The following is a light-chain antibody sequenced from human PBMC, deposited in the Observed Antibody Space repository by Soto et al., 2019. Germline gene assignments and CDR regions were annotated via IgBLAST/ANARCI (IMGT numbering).Light chain of an antibody. J-gene: IGLJ1*01. V-gene: IGLV1-47*02. CDR1: SSNIGNGY. CDR2: SDS. CDR3: ASWDDSLSGLYV. Sequence: QSVLTQPPSASGTPGQRVTISCSGSSSNIGNGYVYWYQQVPGTAPKLLIYSDSRRPSGVPDRFSASKSGTSASLAISGLRSEDEGDYYCASWDDSLSGLYVFGTGTKLTVL.